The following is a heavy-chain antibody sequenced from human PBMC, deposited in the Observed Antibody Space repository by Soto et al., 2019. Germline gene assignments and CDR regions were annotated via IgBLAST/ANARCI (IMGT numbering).Heavy chain of an antibody. CDR3: ARDLYGGNSVYFDY. V-gene: IGHV1-69*13. D-gene: IGHD2-21*02. CDR1: GGTFSSYA. CDR2: IIPIFGTA. J-gene: IGHJ4*02. Sequence: ASVKVSCKASGGTFSSYAISWVLQAPGQGLEWMGGIIPIFGTANYAQKFQGRVTITADESTSTAYMELSSLRSEDTAVYYCARDLYGGNSVYFDYWGQGTLVTVSS.